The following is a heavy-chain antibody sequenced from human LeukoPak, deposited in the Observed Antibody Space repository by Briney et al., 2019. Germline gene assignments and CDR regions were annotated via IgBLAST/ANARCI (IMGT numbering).Heavy chain of an antibody. V-gene: IGHV4-39*07. J-gene: IGHJ3*02. CDR3: ARTSLLWFGGRPFDI. D-gene: IGHD3-10*01. CDR2: IYYSGST. Sequence: SETLSLTCTVSGGSISSSSYYWGWIRQPPGKGLEWIGSIYYSGSTYYNPSLKSRVTISVDKSKNQFSLKLSSVTAADTAMYYCARTSLLWFGGRPFDIWGQGTMVTVSS. CDR1: GGSISSSSYY.